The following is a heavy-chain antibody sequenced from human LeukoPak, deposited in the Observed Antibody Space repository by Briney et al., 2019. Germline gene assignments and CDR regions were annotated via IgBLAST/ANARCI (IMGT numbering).Heavy chain of an antibody. CDR1: GFTFSSYS. V-gene: IGHV3-21*01. Sequence: GGSLRLSCAASGFTFSSYSMNWVRQAPGKGLEWASSISSSSSYIYYADSVKGRFTISRDNAKNSLYLQMNSLRAEDTAVYYCARPDEQQLVRDAFDIWGQGTMVTVSS. CDR2: ISSSSSYI. D-gene: IGHD6-13*01. CDR3: ARPDEQQLVRDAFDI. J-gene: IGHJ3*02.